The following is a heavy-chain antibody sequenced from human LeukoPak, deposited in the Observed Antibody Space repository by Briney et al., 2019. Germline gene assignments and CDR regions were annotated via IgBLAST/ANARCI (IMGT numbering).Heavy chain of an antibody. CDR3: ARQLRIAAASYDFDS. CDR1: GGSLSSRNYF. D-gene: IGHD6-13*01. CDR2: RYYSGST. J-gene: IGHJ5*01. V-gene: IGHV4-39*01. Sequence: PSETLSLTCSVSGGSLSSRNYFWGWIREPPGKGLEGVGSRYYSGSTYSNPYLKSRTTISVETSKNPLSLKLRSVTAADTAVYYWARQLRIAAASYDFDSWGQGTLVTVSS.